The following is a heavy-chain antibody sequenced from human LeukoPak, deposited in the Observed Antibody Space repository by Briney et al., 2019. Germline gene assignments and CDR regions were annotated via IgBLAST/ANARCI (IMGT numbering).Heavy chain of an antibody. CDR1: GFTFSNSA. D-gene: IGHD1-26*01. Sequence: GGSLRLSCAASGFTFSNSAMSWVRQAPGKGLEWVSTFSDGTYYADSVKGRFTISRDNSKSTLYLQMNSLRGEDTAIYYCAKDRGSSKTDWFDPWGQGTLVTVSS. J-gene: IGHJ5*02. CDR3: AKDRGSSKTDWFDP. V-gene: IGHV3-23*01. CDR2: FSDGT.